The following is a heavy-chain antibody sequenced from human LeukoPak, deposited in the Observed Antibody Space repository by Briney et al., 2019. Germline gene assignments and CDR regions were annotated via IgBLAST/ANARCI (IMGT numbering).Heavy chain of an antibody. D-gene: IGHD1-7*01. CDR1: GYTFTSYG. CDR3: ARALSTYWNYYSDY. J-gene: IGHJ4*02. CDR2: ISAYNGNT. Sequence: ASVKVSCKASGYTFTSYGICWVRQAPGQGLEWMGWISAYNGNTNYAQKLQGRVTMTTDTSTSTAYMELRSLRSDDTAVYYCARALSTYWNYYSDYWGQGTLVTVSS. V-gene: IGHV1-18*01.